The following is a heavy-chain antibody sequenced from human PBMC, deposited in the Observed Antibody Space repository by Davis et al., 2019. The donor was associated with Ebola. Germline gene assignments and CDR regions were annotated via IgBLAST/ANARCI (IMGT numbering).Heavy chain of an antibody. V-gene: IGHV4-4*09. Sequence: MPSETLSPTFTLLGCPIRSHHCRCISQPPGKGLEWIGFIYNSGSTNYNPSLRSRVTMSLDTSKNQFSLKLSSVTAADTAVYYCASLLGYCSGGTCYGGWGQGTLVTVSS. CDR2: IYNSGST. D-gene: IGHD2-15*01. CDR1: GCPIRSHH. CDR3: ASLLGYCSGGTCYGG. J-gene: IGHJ4*02.